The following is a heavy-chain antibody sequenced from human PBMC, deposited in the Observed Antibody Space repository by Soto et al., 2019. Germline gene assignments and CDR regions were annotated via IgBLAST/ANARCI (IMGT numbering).Heavy chain of an antibody. CDR3: ARAVPYSVGARLDY. Sequence: QVQLLQSVAEVKKPGASVKVSCKVSGYSFSNYGITWVRQAPGQGLEWMGWISVYDGKTAYAQKVQDRVTVTIDTSTSTTYMELRSLRSDDTAVYHCARAVPYSVGARLDYWGQGTLVTVSS. CDR1: GYSFSNYG. D-gene: IGHD1-26*01. V-gene: IGHV1-18*01. CDR2: ISVYDGKT. J-gene: IGHJ4*02.